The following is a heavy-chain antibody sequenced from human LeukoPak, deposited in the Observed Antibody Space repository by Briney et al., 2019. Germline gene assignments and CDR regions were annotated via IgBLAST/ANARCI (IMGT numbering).Heavy chain of an antibody. D-gene: IGHD2-15*01. CDR3: ARDLGDIVVVVAATRGFNY. CDR1: GFTFSSYG. CDR2: ISSSSSYI. J-gene: IGHJ4*02. Sequence: GGSLRLSCAASGFTFSSYGMHWVRQAPGKGLEWVSSISSSSSYIYYADSVKGRFTISRDNAKNSLYLQMNSLRAEDTAVYYCARDLGDIVVVVAATRGFNYWGQGTLVTVSS. V-gene: IGHV3-21*01.